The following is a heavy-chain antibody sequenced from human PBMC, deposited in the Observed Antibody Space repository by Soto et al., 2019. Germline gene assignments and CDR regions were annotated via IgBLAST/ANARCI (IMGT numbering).Heavy chain of an antibody. Sequence: SVKVSCKASGGTFSSYAISWVRQAPGQGLEWMGGIIPIFGTANYAQKFQGRVTITADESTSTAYMELSSLRSEDTAVYYCARGLAGATTQDYWGQGTLVTVSS. CDR2: IIPIFGTA. CDR3: ARGLAGATTQDY. CDR1: GGTFSSYA. D-gene: IGHD1-26*01. J-gene: IGHJ4*02. V-gene: IGHV1-69*13.